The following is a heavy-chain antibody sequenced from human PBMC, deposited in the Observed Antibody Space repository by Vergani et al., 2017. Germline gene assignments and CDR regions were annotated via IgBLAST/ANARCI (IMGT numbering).Heavy chain of an antibody. CDR2: IHPADSDT. J-gene: IGHJ4*02. D-gene: IGHD3-22*01. CDR3: ARLYGRDSSGSKYFDY. CDR1: GYSFTNYW. Sequence: EVQLVQSGAEVKKPGESLKIPCQISGYSFTNYWIGWVRQMPGKGLGWMGIIHPADSDTRYSPSFQGQVTISVDKSISTAYLQRSSLRASDSAMYYCARLYGRDSSGSKYFDYWGQGTLVTVSS. V-gene: IGHV5-51*01.